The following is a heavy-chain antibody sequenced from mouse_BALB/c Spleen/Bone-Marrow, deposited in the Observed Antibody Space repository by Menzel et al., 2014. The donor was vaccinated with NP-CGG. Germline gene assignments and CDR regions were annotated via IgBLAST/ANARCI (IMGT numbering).Heavy chain of an antibody. D-gene: IGHD1-1*01. J-gene: IGHJ3*01. CDR2: INPSSGYT. CDR1: GYTFXSYT. V-gene: IGHV1-4*01. CDR3: ARSGNYYGSSWFAY. Sequence: VKVVESGAELARPGASVKMSCKASGYTFXSYTMHWVKQRPGQGLEWIGYINPSSGYTNYNQKFKDKATLTADKSSSTAYMQLSSLTSEDSAVYYCARSGNYYGSSWFAYWGQGTLVTVSA.